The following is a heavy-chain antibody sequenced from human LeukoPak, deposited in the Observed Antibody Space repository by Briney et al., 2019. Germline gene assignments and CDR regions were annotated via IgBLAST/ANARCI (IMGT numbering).Heavy chain of an antibody. Sequence: SVKVSCKASGGTFSSYAISWVRQAPGQGLEWMGGIIPIFGTANYAQKFQGRVTITADESTSTAYMELSSLRSEDTAVYYCASRHFEGYYDSSGYYYRYWGQGTLVTVSS. CDR1: GGTFSSYA. V-gene: IGHV1-69*13. CDR3: ASRHFEGYYDSSGYYYRY. D-gene: IGHD3-22*01. CDR2: IIPIFGTA. J-gene: IGHJ4*02.